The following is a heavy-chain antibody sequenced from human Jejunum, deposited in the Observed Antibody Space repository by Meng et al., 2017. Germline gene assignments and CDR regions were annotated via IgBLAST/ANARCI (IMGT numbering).Heavy chain of an antibody. Sequence: QWQLVQAGAEVKKPGASVKISCKASGYTFSSNYMHWVRQAPGQGLEWMGIINPNGDWTSYAQKLQGRVTITSDTSISTAYMELSRLRSDDTAVYYCARDGLGGDGFDIWGQGTMVTVSS. D-gene: IGHD2-2*03. CDR2: INPNGDWT. CDR1: GYTFSSNY. J-gene: IGHJ3*02. V-gene: IGHV1-46*01. CDR3: ARDGLGGDGFDI.